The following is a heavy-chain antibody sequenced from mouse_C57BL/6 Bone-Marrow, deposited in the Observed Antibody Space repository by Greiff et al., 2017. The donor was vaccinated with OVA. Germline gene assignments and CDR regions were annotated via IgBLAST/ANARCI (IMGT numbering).Heavy chain of an antibody. CDR1: GFTFSSYA. Sequence: EVKLMESGEGLVKPGGSLKLSCAASGFTFSSYAMSWVRQTPEKRLEWVAYISSGGDYIYYADTVKGRFTISRDNARNTLYLQMSSLKSEDTAMYYCTRKHYYGSSYDAMDYWGQGTSVTVSS. CDR3: TRKHYYGSSYDAMDY. D-gene: IGHD1-1*01. CDR2: ISSGGDYI. J-gene: IGHJ4*01. V-gene: IGHV5-9-1*02.